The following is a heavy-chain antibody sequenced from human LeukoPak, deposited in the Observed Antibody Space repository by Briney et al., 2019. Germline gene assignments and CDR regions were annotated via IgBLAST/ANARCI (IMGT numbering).Heavy chain of an antibody. J-gene: IGHJ6*03. Sequence: PGGSLRLSCAASGFTFSDYYMSWIRQAPGKGLEWVSYISSSGSITHYADSVKGRFTISRDNAKNSLYLQMNSLRAEDTAVYYCARNRLETVDYYYYYMDVWGKGTTVTVSS. D-gene: IGHD3-16*01. V-gene: IGHV3-11*01. CDR2: ISSSGSIT. CDR3: ARNRLETVDYYYYYMDV. CDR1: GFTFSDYY.